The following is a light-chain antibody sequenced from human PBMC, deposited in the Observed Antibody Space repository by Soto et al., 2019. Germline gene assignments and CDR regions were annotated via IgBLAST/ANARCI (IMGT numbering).Light chain of an antibody. J-gene: IGLJ1*01. Sequence: QSSLTQPPSVSAAPGQKVTISCSGSISNIGGNSVSWYQQLPVTAPKLLIYDDNKRPSGIPDRFSGSKSGTSATLGITGFQSGDEADYYCGSWDSSLSAYVFGTGTKVNVL. CDR3: GSWDSSLSAYV. CDR2: DDN. CDR1: ISNIGGNS. V-gene: IGLV1-51*01.